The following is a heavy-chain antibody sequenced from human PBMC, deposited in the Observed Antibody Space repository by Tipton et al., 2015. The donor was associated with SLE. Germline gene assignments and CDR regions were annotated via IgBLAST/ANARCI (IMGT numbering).Heavy chain of an antibody. J-gene: IGHJ6*02. CDR2: IYSGGST. Sequence: SLRLSCAASGFTVSSNYMSWVRQAPGKGLEWVSVIYSGGSTYYADSVKGRFTISRDNSKNTLYLQMISLRAEDTGVYYCAKDQELEYYYHYGLDVWGQGTTVTVSS. D-gene: IGHD3-3*01. CDR3: AKDQELEYYYHYGLDV. V-gene: IGHV3-66*02. CDR1: GFTVSSNY.